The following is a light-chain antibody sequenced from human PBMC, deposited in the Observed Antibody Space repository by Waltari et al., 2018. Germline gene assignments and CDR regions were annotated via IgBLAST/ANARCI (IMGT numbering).Light chain of an antibody. CDR3: QHYVRLPVT. Sequence: IVLTQSPGTLSLSPGETATLSCRASQSVRGTLAGYQQKPGQAPRLLSYGASIRATGIPDRFSGSGSGTDFSLTITRLEPEDFAVYYCQHYVRLPVTFGQGTRVEIK. J-gene: IGKJ1*01. CDR1: QSVRGT. CDR2: GAS. V-gene: IGKV3-20*01.